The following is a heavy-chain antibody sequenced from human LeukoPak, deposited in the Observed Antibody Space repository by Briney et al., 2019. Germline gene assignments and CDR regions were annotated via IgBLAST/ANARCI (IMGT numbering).Heavy chain of an antibody. CDR2: ISYDGSDK. CDR3: GSGTYLYYFDH. J-gene: IGHJ4*02. D-gene: IGHD1-26*01. V-gene: IGHV3-30*03. CDR1: GFTFSSYG. Sequence: GRSLRLSCAASGFTFSSYGMHWVRQAPGKGLEWVAVISYDGSDKYYVDSVKGRFTISRDNSKNTLFLQMNSLRAKDTAVYYCGSGTYLYYFDHWGQGTLVTVSS.